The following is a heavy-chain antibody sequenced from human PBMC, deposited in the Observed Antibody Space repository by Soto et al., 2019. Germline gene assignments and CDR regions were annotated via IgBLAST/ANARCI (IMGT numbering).Heavy chain of an antibody. D-gene: IGHD2-2*01. CDR3: ARGRIVVVPAAIKNWFDP. J-gene: IGHJ5*02. Sequence: SETLSLTCTVSGGSITGGSISSTTYYWGWMRQPPGKGLEWIASFFIGGNTYYNPSLKSRVTTSVDTSKNQFSLKLSSVTAADTALYYCARGRIVVVPAAIKNWFDPWGQGTLVTVS. CDR2: FFIGGNT. V-gene: IGHV4-39*01. CDR1: GGSITGGSISSTTYY.